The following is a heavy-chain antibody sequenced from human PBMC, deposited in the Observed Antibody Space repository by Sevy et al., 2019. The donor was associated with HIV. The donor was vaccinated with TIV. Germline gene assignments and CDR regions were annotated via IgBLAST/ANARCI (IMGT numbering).Heavy chain of an antibody. CDR3: ALERLSSAVAEYFHN. CDR1: GFTFNFFS. CDR2: ISFDGSNE. D-gene: IGHD1-1*01. J-gene: IGHJ1*01. V-gene: IGHV3-30-3*01. Sequence: GGSLRLSCAASGFTFNFFSMHWGRQAPGKGLEGVATISFDGSNEHYEDPVKGRFTISRDNSKNSLFLQMNSLRADDSAVYYCALERLSSAVAEYFHNWGQGTLVTVSS.